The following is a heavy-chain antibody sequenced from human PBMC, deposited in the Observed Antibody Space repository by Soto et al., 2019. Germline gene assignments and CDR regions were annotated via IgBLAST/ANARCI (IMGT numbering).Heavy chain of an antibody. CDR3: ARREIQGPIDY. CDR2: IYYSGTT. J-gene: IGHJ4*02. D-gene: IGHD1-26*01. Sequence: QVQLQESGPGLVKPSDTLSLTCAVSGYSISSSNWWGWIRQPPGKGLEWIGYIYYSGTTYYNPSLKSRVTMSVDTSKKQFSLKLTSMTAVDTAVYYCARREIQGPIDYWGQGTLVTVSS. V-gene: IGHV4-28*01. CDR1: GYSISSSNW.